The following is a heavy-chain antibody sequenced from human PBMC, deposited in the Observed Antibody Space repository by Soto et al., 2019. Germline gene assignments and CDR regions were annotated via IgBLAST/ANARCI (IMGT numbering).Heavy chain of an antibody. Sequence: ASETLSLTCAVSGGSISSGGYSWSWIRQPPGKGLEWIGYIYHSGSTYYNPSLKSRVTISVDRSKNQFSLKLSSVTAADTAVYYCARDTMVRGVWYAFDIWGQGTMVTVSS. V-gene: IGHV4-30-2*01. D-gene: IGHD3-10*01. CDR2: IYHSGST. CDR3: ARDTMVRGVWYAFDI. CDR1: GGSISSGGYS. J-gene: IGHJ3*02.